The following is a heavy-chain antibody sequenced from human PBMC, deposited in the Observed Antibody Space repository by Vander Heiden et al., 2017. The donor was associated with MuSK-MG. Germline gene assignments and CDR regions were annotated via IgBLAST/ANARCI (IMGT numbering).Heavy chain of an antibody. CDR1: GGSLSSYY. J-gene: IGHJ3*02. CDR2: IYYSGST. D-gene: IGHD3-3*01. CDR3: ARGYYDFWSGHRGDAFDI. Sequence: VQLQESGPGLVKPSETLSLTCTVSGGSLSSYYWSWIRQPPGKGLEWIGYIYYSGSTNYNPSLKSRVTISVDTSKNQFSLKLSSVTAADTAVYYCARGYYDFWSGHRGDAFDIWGQGTMVTVSS. V-gene: IGHV4-59*01.